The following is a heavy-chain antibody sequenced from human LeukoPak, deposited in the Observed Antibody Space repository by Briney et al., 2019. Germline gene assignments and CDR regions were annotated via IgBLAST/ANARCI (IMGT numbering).Heavy chain of an antibody. J-gene: IGHJ6*02. D-gene: IGHD3-10*01. CDR3: ARDGIWFGELLEGIDV. CDR2: ISSISSDI. Sequence: PGGSLRLSCAASGFTFSSYSMNWVRQAPGKGLEWVSSISSISSDIYYADAVKVRFTISRDSAKNSLYLQMNSMRAEDTAVSYCARDGIWFGELLEGIDVWGQGNTVTVSS. CDR1: GFTFSSYS. V-gene: IGHV3-21*01.